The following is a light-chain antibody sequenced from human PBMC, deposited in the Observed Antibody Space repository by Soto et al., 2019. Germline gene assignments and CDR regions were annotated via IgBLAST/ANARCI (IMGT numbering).Light chain of an antibody. Sequence: QSALTPPASVSGPLGQSIVIPCTGSSSDIGSYDLVSWYQQYPGKAPKVVIFEGTKRPSGVSNRFSGSKSGNTASLTISGLQTEDEADYYCCSYAGSRTYVFGAGTKVTVL. CDR1: SSDIGSYDL. V-gene: IGLV2-23*01. J-gene: IGLJ1*01. CDR3: CSYAGSRTYV. CDR2: EGT.